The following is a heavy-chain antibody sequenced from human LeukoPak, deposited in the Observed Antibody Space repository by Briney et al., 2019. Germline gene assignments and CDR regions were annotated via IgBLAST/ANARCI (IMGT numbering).Heavy chain of an antibody. CDR2: IYPGDSDT. CDR3: ARQDCGGDCYSVSLADY. Sequence: GASVKVSCKGSGYSFTSYWIGWVGQMPGKGLEWMGIIYPGDSDTRYSPSFQGQVTISADKSISTAYLQWSSLKASDTAMYYCARQDCGGDCYSVSLADYWGQGTLVTVSS. J-gene: IGHJ4*02. V-gene: IGHV5-51*01. D-gene: IGHD2-21*02. CDR1: GYSFTSYW.